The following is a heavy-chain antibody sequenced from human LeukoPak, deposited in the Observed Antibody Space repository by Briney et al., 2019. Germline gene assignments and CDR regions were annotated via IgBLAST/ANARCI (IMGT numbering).Heavy chain of an antibody. Sequence: SETLSLTCTVSGDSISSYYWSWIRQPAGKGLEWIGRIYASGSTYYNPSLKSRVTISVDTSKNQFSLKLSSVTAADTAVYYCARGAVGSSSGYYNDAFDIWGQGTMVTVSS. CDR2: IYASGST. J-gene: IGHJ3*02. V-gene: IGHV4-4*07. CDR3: ARGAVGSSSGYYNDAFDI. D-gene: IGHD3-22*01. CDR1: GDSISSYY.